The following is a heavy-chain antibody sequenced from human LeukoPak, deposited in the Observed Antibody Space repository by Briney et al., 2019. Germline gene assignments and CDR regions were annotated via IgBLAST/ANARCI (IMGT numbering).Heavy chain of an antibody. CDR3: ARMFRSSWYINWFDP. J-gene: IGHJ5*02. V-gene: IGHV4-59*08. CDR2: ISYSGST. CDR1: GASVSSYY. Sequence: SETLSLTCTVSGASVSSYYWSWIRQPPRKRLEWIGDISYSGSTNYNPSLKSRLTISVDTSKNQFSLKLNFVTAADTAMYYCARMFRSSWYINWFDPWGQGTLVTVSS. D-gene: IGHD6-13*01.